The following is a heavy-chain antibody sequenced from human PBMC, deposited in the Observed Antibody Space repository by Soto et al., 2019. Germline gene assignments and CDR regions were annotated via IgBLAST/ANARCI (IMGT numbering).Heavy chain of an antibody. J-gene: IGHJ5*02. CDR1: GFTFSSYG. CDR2: ISYDGSNK. D-gene: IGHD4-4*01. V-gene: IGHV3-30*18. CDR3: AKDYSNYDWFDP. Sequence: GGSLRLSCATSGFTFSSYGMHWVRQAPGKGLEWVAVISYDGSNKYYADSVKGRFTISRDNSKNTLYLQMNSLRAEDTAVYYCAKDYSNYDWFDPWGQGT.